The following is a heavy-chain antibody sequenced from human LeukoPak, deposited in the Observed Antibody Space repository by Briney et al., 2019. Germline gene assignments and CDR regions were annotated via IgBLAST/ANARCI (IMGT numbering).Heavy chain of an antibody. Sequence: GGSLRLSCATSGFTLTNFAMHWVRQAPGKGLEYVSAMSSDGGTTYYANSVKGRFTMSRDKSKNAVYLQMGSLRPDDMAVYYCARGGSLSAYDSWGQGTLVTVSS. CDR3: ARGGSLSAYDS. CDR1: GFTLTNFA. D-gene: IGHD2/OR15-2a*01. CDR2: MSSDGGTT. V-gene: IGHV3-64*01. J-gene: IGHJ4*02.